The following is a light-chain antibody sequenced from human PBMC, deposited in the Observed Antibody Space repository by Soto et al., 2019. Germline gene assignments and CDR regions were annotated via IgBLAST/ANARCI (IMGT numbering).Light chain of an antibody. CDR2: GAS. Sequence: DIPMTQSPFSLSASVGDRVTITCRASEFIDNFLFWYQQKPGKAPNILIYGASNLQSAVPSRFIGSGSGTDFTLTISSLQPEDFATYYCQQSFRTPETFGQGTKVEI. V-gene: IGKV1-39*01. J-gene: IGKJ1*01. CDR1: EFIDNF. CDR3: QQSFRTPET.